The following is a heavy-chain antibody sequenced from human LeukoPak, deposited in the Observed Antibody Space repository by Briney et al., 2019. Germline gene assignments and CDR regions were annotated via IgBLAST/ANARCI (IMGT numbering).Heavy chain of an antibody. J-gene: IGHJ5*02. V-gene: IGHV4-30-4*07. Sequence: SETLSLTCAVSGGSISSGGYSWSWIRQPPGKGLEWIGYIYYSGSTYYNPSLKSRVTISVDTSKNQFSLKLSSVTAADTAVYYCARLVVRYSRNPNWFDPWGQGTLVTVSS. CDR1: GGSISSGGYS. CDR3: ARLVVRYSRNPNWFDP. CDR2: IYYSGST. D-gene: IGHD3-9*01.